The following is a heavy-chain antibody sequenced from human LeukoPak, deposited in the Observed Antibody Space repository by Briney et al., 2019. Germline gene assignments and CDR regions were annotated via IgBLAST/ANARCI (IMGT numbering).Heavy chain of an antibody. CDR3: AKQWLRNAFDI. D-gene: IGHD3-22*01. Sequence: SQTLSLTCTVSGGSISSGDYYWSWIRQPPGKGLEWIGYIYYSGSTYYNPSLKSRVTISVDTSKNQFSLKLSSVTAADTGVYYCAKQWLRNAFDIWGQGTMVTVSS. CDR2: IYYSGST. J-gene: IGHJ3*02. CDR1: GGSISSGDYY. V-gene: IGHV4-30-4*08.